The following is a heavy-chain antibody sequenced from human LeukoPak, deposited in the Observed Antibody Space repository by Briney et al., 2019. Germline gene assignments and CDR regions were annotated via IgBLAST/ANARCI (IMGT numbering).Heavy chain of an antibody. CDR3: ARVQYSSSWDYYYYYGMDV. CDR1: GFTFSSYA. D-gene: IGHD6-13*01. CDR2: ISYDGSNK. Sequence: GGSLRLSCAASGFTFSSYAMHWVRQAPGKGLEWVAVISYDGSNKYHADSVKGRFTISRDNSKNTLYLQMNSLRAEDTAVYYCARVQYSSSWDYYYYYGMDVWGQGTTVTVSS. V-gene: IGHV3-30*04. J-gene: IGHJ6*02.